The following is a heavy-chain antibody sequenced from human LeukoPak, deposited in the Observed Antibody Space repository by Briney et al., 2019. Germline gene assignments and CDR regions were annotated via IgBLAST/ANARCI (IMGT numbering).Heavy chain of an antibody. Sequence: GASVKVSCKASGYTFTSYGISWVRQAPGQGLEWMGWISAYNGNTNYAQKLQGRVTMTTDTSTSTAYMELRSLRSDDTAVYYCASSPYYYDSSGYYYGNWGQGTLVTVSS. CDR2: ISAYNGNT. J-gene: IGHJ4*02. CDR3: ASSPYYYDSSGYYYGN. CDR1: GYTFTSYG. D-gene: IGHD3-22*01. V-gene: IGHV1-18*01.